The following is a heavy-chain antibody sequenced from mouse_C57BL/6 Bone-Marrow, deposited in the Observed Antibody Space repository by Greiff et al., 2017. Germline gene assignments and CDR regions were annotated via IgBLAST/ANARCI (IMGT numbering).Heavy chain of an antibody. Sequence: EVHLVESGGGLVKPGGSLKLSCAASGFTFSSYAMSWVRQTPEKRLEWVATISDGGSYTYYPDNVKGRFTISRDNAKNNLYLQMSHLKSEDTAMYYWARDRHYYGSSYVWYLGVWGTGNT. CDR2: ISDGGSYT. CDR1: GFTFSSYA. V-gene: IGHV5-4*01. J-gene: IGHJ1*03. CDR3: ARDRHYYGSSYVWYLGV. D-gene: IGHD1-1*01.